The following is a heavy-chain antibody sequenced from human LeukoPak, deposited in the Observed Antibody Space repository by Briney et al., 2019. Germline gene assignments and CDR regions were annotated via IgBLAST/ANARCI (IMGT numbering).Heavy chain of an antibody. D-gene: IGHD4-17*01. CDR2: ISYDGSNK. CDR1: GFTFSSYG. J-gene: IGHJ4*02. Sequence: GGSLRLSCAASGFTFSSYGMHWVRQAPGKGLEWVAVISYDGSNKYYADPVKGRFTISRDNSKNTLYLQMNSLRAEDTAVYYCAKDRTTALGYYFDYWGQGTLVTVSS. V-gene: IGHV3-30*18. CDR3: AKDRTTALGYYFDY.